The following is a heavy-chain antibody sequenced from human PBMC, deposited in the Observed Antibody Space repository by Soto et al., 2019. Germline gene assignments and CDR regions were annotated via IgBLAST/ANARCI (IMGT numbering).Heavy chain of an antibody. J-gene: IGHJ5*02. CDR3: ARDPAKEIMFSWFDP. CDR2: ISSSGSTI. V-gene: IGHV3-11*01. D-gene: IGHD3-10*02. Sequence: GGSLRLSCAASGFTFSDYYMSWIRQAPGKGLEWVSYISSSGSTIYYADSVKGRFTISRHNAKNSLYLQMNRLRAKATAVYYCARDPAKEIMFSWFDPWGQGSVVTVSS. CDR1: GFTFSDYY.